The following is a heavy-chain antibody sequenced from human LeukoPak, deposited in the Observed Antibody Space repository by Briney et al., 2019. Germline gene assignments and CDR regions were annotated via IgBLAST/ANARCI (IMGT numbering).Heavy chain of an antibody. CDR3: ARDESLGDLWSGYFDAFDI. D-gene: IGHD3-3*01. V-gene: IGHV3-48*04. Sequence: GGSLRLSCAASGFIFSNYNMNWVRQAPGKGLEWVSYISSRSDNLYYADSVEGRFTISRDNAKNSLYLQMNSLRAEDTAVYYCARDESLGDLWSGYFDAFDIWGQGTMVTVSS. CDR2: ISSRSDNL. CDR1: GFIFSNYN. J-gene: IGHJ3*02.